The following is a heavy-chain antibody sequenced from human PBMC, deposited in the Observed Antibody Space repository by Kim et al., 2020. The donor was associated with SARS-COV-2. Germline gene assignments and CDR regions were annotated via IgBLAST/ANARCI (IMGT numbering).Heavy chain of an antibody. Sequence: ASVKVSCKASGYTFTSYGISWVRQAPGQGLEWMGWISAYNGNTNYAQKLQGRVTMTTDTSTSTAYMELRSLRSDDTAVYYCARVRGDYDILTGYFVWDYFDYWGQGTLVTVSS. CDR1: GYTFTSYG. D-gene: IGHD3-9*01. CDR2: ISAYNGNT. V-gene: IGHV1-18*04. J-gene: IGHJ4*02. CDR3: ARVRGDYDILTGYFVWDYFDY.